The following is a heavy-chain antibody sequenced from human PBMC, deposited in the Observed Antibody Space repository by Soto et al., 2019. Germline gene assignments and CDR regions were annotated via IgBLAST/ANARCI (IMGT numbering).Heavy chain of an antibody. D-gene: IGHD6-6*01. CDR2: ISSSSSYI. Sequence: GGSLRLSCAASGFTFSSYSMNWVRQAPGKGMEWVSSISSSSSYIYYADEVKGRFTTSRDNAKNSLYLQMNSLRAEDTAVYYCVVQLAQCYYYYYMDVSGKGTTVTGSS. V-gene: IGHV3-21*01. CDR1: GFTFSSYS. CDR3: VVQLAQCYYYYYMDV. J-gene: IGHJ6*03.